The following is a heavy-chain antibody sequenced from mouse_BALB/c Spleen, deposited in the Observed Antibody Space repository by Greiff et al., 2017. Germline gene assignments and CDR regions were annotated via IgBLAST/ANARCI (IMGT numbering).Heavy chain of an antibody. V-gene: IGHV5-6-5*01. CDR1: GFTFSSYA. CDR2: ISSGGST. J-gene: IGHJ4*01. D-gene: IGHD2-10*01. CDR3: ARRTYYGNSGAMDY. Sequence: EVKLVESGGGLVKPGGSLKLSCAASGFTFSSYAMSWVRQTPEKRLEWVASISSGGSTYYPDSVKGRFTISRDNARNILYLQMSSLRSEDTAMYYCARRTYYGNSGAMDYWGQGTSVTVSS.